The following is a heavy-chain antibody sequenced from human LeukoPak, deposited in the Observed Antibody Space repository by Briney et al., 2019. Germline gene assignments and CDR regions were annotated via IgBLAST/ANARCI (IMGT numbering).Heavy chain of an antibody. D-gene: IGHD6-19*01. CDR1: GYTFTSYD. J-gene: IGHJ6*03. Sequence: ASVKVSCKASGYTFTSYDINWVRQATGQGLEWMGWMNPNSGNTGYAQKFQGRVTMTRNTSISTAYMELSSLRSEDTAVYCCARDYSSGWYRYYYYYMDVWGKGTTVTISS. CDR2: MNPNSGNT. V-gene: IGHV1-8*01. CDR3: ARDYSSGWYRYYYYYMDV.